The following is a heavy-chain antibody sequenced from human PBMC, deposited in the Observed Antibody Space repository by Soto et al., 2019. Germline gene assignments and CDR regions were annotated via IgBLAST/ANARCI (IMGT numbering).Heavy chain of an antibody. CDR1: GFTFSSYA. D-gene: IGHD2-2*01. J-gene: IGHJ6*02. CDR3: ARGGLVVVPAATHYYYYGMDV. CDR2: ISGSGGST. Sequence: PGGSLRLSCAASGFTFSSYAMSWVRQAPGKGLEWVSAISGSGGSTYYADSVKGRFTISRDNSKNTLYLQMNSLRAEDTAVYYCARGGLVVVPAATHYYYYGMDVWGQGTTVTVSS. V-gene: IGHV3-23*01.